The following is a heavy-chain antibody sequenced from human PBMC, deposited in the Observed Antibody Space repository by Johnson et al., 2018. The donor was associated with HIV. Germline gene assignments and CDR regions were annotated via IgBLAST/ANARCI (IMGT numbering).Heavy chain of an antibody. D-gene: IGHD2-15*01. J-gene: IGHJ3*02. Sequence: EVQLLESGGGLVQPGGSLRLSCAASGFTLSDYDIHWVRQGTGKDLEWVGRIKSKTDGGTTDYAAPVKGRLTISRDDSKNTLYLQMNSLKTEDTAVYYCTIRYGSGGYDAVDIWGQGTMVTVSS. CDR3: TIRYGSGGYDAVDI. V-gene: IGHV3-15*01. CDR2: IKSKTDGGTT. CDR1: GFTLSDYD.